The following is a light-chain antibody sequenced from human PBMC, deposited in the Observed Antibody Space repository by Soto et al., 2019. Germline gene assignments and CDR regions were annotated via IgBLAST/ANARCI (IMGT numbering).Light chain of an antibody. J-gene: IGLJ1*01. V-gene: IGLV2-14*01. CDR2: DVS. CDR3: SSYTSSSGYV. Sequence: SVLTQPSSVYGSPGQWITISCTRTSSDVGGYNYVSWYQQHPGKAPKLMIYDVSNRPSGVSNRFSGSKSGNTASLTISGLQAEDEADYYCSSYTSSSGYVFGTGTKVTVL. CDR1: SSDVGGYNY.